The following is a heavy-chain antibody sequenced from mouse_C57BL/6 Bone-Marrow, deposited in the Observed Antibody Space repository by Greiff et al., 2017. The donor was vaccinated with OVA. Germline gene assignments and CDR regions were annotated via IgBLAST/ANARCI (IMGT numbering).Heavy chain of an antibody. CDR2: IRNKANGYTT. Sequence: EVMLVESGGGLVQPGGSLSLSCAASGFTFTDYYMSWVRQPPGKALEWLGFIRNKANGYTTEYSASVKGRFTISRDNSQSILYLQMNALRAEDSATYYCARGPYYYGSSLDYWGQGTTLTVSS. CDR3: ARGPYYYGSSLDY. CDR1: GFTFTDYY. V-gene: IGHV7-3*01. J-gene: IGHJ2*01. D-gene: IGHD1-1*01.